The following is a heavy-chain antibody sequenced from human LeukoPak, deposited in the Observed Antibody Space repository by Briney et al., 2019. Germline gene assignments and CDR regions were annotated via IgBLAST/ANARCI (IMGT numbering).Heavy chain of an antibody. Sequence: PSETLSLTCTVSGGSISSGDYYWSWIHQPPGKGLEWIGYIYYSGSTYYNPSLKSRVTISVDTSKNQFSLKLSSVTAADTAVYYCARGGGYDIFFDYWGQGTLVTVSS. J-gene: IGHJ4*02. D-gene: IGHD3-9*01. CDR2: IYYSGST. CDR3: ARGGGYDIFFDY. CDR1: GGSISSGDYY. V-gene: IGHV4-30-4*01.